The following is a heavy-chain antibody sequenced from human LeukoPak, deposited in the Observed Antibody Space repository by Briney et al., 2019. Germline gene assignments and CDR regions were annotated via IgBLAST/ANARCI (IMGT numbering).Heavy chain of an antibody. V-gene: IGHV4-30-2*01. Sequence: PSETLSLTCAVSGGSISSGGYSWSWIRQPPGKGLEWIGYIYHSGSTYYNPSLKSRVTISVDRSKNQFSLKLSSVTAADTAVYYCARSSSGWYVYWGQGTLVTVSS. CDR2: IYHSGST. D-gene: IGHD6-19*01. J-gene: IGHJ4*02. CDR1: GGSISSGGYS. CDR3: ARSSSGWYVY.